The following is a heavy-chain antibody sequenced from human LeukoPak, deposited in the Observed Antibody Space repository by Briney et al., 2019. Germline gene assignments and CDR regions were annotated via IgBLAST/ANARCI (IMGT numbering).Heavy chain of an antibody. V-gene: IGHV1-18*01. J-gene: IGHJ4*02. CDR1: GYTFTSYG. CDR2: ISAYNGNT. CDR3: ARGRIVGATVPTLIDY. D-gene: IGHD1-26*01. Sequence: GASVKVSCKASGYTFTSYGISWVRQAPGQGLEWMGWISAYNGNTNYAQKLQGRVTMTTDTSTSTAYMELRSLRSDDTAVYYCARGRIVGATVPTLIDYWGQGTLVTVSS.